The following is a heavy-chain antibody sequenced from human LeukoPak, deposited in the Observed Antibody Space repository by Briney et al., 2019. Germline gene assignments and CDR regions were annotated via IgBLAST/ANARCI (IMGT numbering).Heavy chain of an antibody. V-gene: IGHV3-23*01. CDR3: AKRGAEVGTTVAPGDY. CDR2: ISGNGNA. J-gene: IGHJ4*02. CDR1: GFTLSSYA. D-gene: IGHD1-26*01. Sequence: PGGSLRLSCAASGFTLSSYAMNWVRHAPGKGLEWVSAISGNGNAYYADSVKGRFTISRDNSKNTLYLQMNSLRAEDTAVYYCAKRGAEVGTTVAPGDYWGQGTLLTVSS.